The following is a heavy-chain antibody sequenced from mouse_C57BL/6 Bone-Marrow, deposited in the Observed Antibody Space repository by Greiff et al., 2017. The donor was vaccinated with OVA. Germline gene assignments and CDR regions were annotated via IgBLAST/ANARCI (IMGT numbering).Heavy chain of an antibody. D-gene: IGHD3-3*01. Sequence: EVQLVESGGGLVQPGGSLSLSCAASGFTFTDYYMSWVRQPPGKALEWLGFIRNKANGYTTEYSASVKGRFTISRDNSHSILYLQMNAVRAEDSATYYCARSLGYYFDYWGQGTTLTVSS. V-gene: IGHV7-3*01. CDR2: IRNKANGYTT. CDR1: GFTFTDYY. CDR3: ARSLGYYFDY. J-gene: IGHJ2*01.